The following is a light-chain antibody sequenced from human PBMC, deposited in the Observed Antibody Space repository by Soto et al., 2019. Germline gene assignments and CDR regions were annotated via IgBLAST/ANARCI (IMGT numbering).Light chain of an antibody. CDR1: SSDVGSYTY. CDR2: EVN. Sequence: QSALTQPACVSGSPRQSITISCTGASSDVGSYTYVSWYQQHPGKAPKLMIYEVNNRPSGVSNRFSGSKSGNTASLTISGLQAEDEADYYCSSYTSSSTLYVFGTGTKVTV. CDR3: SSYTSSSTLYV. J-gene: IGLJ1*01. V-gene: IGLV2-14*01.